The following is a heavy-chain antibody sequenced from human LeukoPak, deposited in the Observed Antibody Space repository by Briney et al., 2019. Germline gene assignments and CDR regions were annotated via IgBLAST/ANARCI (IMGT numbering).Heavy chain of an antibody. V-gene: IGHV4-61*01. CDR2: IYASGST. J-gene: IGHJ5*02. CDR3: ARSSNYFGYNWFNP. D-gene: IGHD4-11*01. Sequence: PSETLSLTCTVSGGSISSGSYYGSWIRQPPGKGLESIGRIYASGSTHYNPSVKSRVTISVDTSKNQFDLKLSSVTAADTAVYYCARSSNYFGYNWFNPWGQGTLVTVSS. CDR1: GGSISSGSYY.